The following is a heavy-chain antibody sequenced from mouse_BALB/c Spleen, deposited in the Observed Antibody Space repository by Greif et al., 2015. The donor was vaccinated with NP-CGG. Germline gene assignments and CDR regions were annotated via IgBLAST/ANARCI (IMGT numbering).Heavy chain of an antibody. Sequence: EVKLMESGGGLVQPGGSRKLSCAASGFTFSSFGMHWVRQAPEKGLEWVAYISSGSSTIYYADTVKGRFTISRDNPKNTLFLQMTSLRSGDTAMYYCARDYYDYDGDAMDYWGQGTSVTVSS. CDR2: ISSGSSTI. CDR3: ARDYYDYDGDAMDY. J-gene: IGHJ4*01. D-gene: IGHD2-4*01. CDR1: GFTFSSFG. V-gene: IGHV5-17*02.